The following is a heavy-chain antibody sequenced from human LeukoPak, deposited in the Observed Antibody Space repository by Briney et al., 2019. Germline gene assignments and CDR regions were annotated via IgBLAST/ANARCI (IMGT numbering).Heavy chain of an antibody. D-gene: IGHD2-2*01. CDR1: GYTFTGYH. J-gene: IGHJ4*02. Sequence: ASVTVSCKASGYTFTGYHMHWVRRAPGQGLERMGRINPNSGDTNYAQKFQGRVTMTRDTSISTAYMELSRLRSDDTAVYYCARDYCSSTSCLFDYWGQGALVTVSS. CDR3: ARDYCSSTSCLFDY. V-gene: IGHV1-2*06. CDR2: INPNSGDT.